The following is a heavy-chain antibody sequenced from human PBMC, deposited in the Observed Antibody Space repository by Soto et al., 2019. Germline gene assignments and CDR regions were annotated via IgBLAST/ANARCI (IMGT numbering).Heavy chain of an antibody. CDR3: ARDDCGGDCYQHGVYYYYGMDV. J-gene: IGHJ6*02. D-gene: IGHD2-21*02. CDR1: GYTFTSYA. V-gene: IGHV1-3*01. Sequence: ASVKVSCKASGYTFTSYAMHWVRQAPGQRLEWMGWINAGNGNTKYSQKFQGRVTITRDTSASTAYMELSSLRSEDTAVYYCARDDCGGDCYQHGVYYYYGMDVWGQGTTVTVS. CDR2: INAGNGNT.